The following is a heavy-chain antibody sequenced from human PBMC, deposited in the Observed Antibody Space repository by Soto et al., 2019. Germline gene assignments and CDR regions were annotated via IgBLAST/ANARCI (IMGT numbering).Heavy chain of an antibody. CDR1: GFTFSSYS. Sequence: GGSLRLSCAASGFTFSSYSMNWVRQAPGKGLEWVSYISSSSSTKYYADSVKGRFTISKNNAKNSLYQQKNSLRAEDTAVYYCARDLNYGLFDYWGQGTLVTVSS. V-gene: IGHV3-48*01. J-gene: IGHJ4*02. D-gene: IGHD4-17*01. CDR2: ISSSSSTK. CDR3: ARDLNYGLFDY.